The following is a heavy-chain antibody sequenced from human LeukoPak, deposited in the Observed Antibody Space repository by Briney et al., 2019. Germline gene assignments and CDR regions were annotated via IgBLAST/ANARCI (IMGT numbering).Heavy chain of an antibody. V-gene: IGHV6-1*01. CDR3: ARAPYSSSWSQNPRGISY. D-gene: IGHD6-13*01. J-gene: IGHJ4*02. Sequence: SQTLSLTCAISGDSVSSNSAAWNWIRQSPSRGLEWLGRTYYRSKWYNDYAVSVKSRITINPDTSKNQFSLQLNSVTPEDTAVYYCARAPYSSSWSQNPRGISYWGQGTLVTVSS. CDR2: TYYRSKWYN. CDR1: GDSVSSNSAA.